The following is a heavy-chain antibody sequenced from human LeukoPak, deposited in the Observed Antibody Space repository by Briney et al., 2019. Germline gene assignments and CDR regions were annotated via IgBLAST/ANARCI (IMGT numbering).Heavy chain of an antibody. D-gene: IGHD6-13*01. CDR3: ARLLGGGSWSSPDWFDP. CDR1: GYSFTSYW. V-gene: IGHV5-51*01. Sequence: HGESLKISCKGSGYSFTSYWIGWVRQMPGKGLEWMGIIYPGDSDTRYSPSFQGQVTISADKSISTAYLQWSSLKASDTAMYYCARLLGGGSWSSPDWFDPWGQGTLVTVSS. CDR2: IYPGDSDT. J-gene: IGHJ5*02.